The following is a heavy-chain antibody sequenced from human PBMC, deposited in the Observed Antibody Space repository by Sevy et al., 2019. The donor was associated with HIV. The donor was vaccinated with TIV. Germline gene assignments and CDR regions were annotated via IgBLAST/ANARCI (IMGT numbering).Heavy chain of an antibody. CDR1: GFTFSSYT. J-gene: IGHJ5*02. Sequence: GGSLRLSCAASGFTFSSYTMSWVRQAPGKGLEWVSAISGSGGSTYYADSVKGRFTISRDKSKNRLYLQMNSLRAEDTAVYYCAKDGSYLSEGWFDPWGQGTLVTVSS. V-gene: IGHV3-23*01. D-gene: IGHD1-26*01. CDR2: ISGSGGST. CDR3: AKDGSYLSEGWFDP.